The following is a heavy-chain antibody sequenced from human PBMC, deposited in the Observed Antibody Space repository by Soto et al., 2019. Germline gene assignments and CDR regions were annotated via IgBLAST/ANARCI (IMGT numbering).Heavy chain of an antibody. CDR1: GFTFSSYA. V-gene: IGHV3-30-3*01. J-gene: IGHJ4*02. CDR3: ARDRGRIRAGPGHSHIVVVTAIMYYFDY. CDR2: ISYDGSNK. D-gene: IGHD2-21*02. Sequence: GGSLRLSCAASGFTFSSYAMHWVRQAPGKGLEWVAVISYDGSNKYYADSVKGRFTISRDNSKNTLYLQMNSLRAEDTAVYYCARDRGRIRAGPGHSHIVVVTAIMYYFDYWGQGTLVTVSS.